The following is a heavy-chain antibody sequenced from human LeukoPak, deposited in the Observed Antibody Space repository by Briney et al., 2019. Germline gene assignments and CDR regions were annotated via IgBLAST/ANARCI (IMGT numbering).Heavy chain of an antibody. J-gene: IGHJ6*03. CDR3: ARVRSGYDWSYYYYMDF. D-gene: IGHD5-12*01. Sequence: GGSLRLSCAASGFTFSSYELNWVRQAPGKGLEWVSYIPWNGDYTDYADSVKGRFTISRDNAKNSLYLQLNSLGAEDTAFYYCARVRSGYDWSYYYYMDFWGKGTTVTVSS. V-gene: IGHV3-20*04. CDR2: IPWNGDYT. CDR1: GFTFSSYE.